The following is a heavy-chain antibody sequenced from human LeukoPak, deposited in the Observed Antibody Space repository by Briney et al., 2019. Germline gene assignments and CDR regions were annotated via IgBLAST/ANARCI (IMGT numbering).Heavy chain of an antibody. J-gene: IGHJ4*02. V-gene: IGHV3-23*01. Sequence: GGSLRLSCAASGFTFSSYDMSWVRQAPGKGLEWVSGISGSGDSTYYADSVKGRFTISRDNSKNTLYLQMNSLRAEDTAVYYCAKAHGSGSYYNTFLGYGGQGTLVTVSS. CDR2: ISGSGDST. D-gene: IGHD3-10*01. CDR1: GFTFSSYD. CDR3: AKAHGSGSYYNTFLGY.